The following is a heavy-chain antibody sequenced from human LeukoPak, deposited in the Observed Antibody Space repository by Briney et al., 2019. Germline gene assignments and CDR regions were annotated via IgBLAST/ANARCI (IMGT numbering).Heavy chain of an antibody. CDR1: GFIFSSYA. CDR2: ISGSGSST. V-gene: IGHV3-23*01. Sequence: RGSLRLSCAASGFIFSSYAMSWVRQAPGKGLEWVSGISGSGSSTYYADSVKGRFTISRDNSKNTLDLQMNSLRAEDTAVYYCAKERVRCSSSSCYPDAFDIWGQGTMVTVSS. D-gene: IGHD2-2*01. J-gene: IGHJ3*02. CDR3: AKERVRCSSSSCYPDAFDI.